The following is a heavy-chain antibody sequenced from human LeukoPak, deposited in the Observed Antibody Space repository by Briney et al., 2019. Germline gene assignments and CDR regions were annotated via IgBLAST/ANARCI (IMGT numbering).Heavy chain of an antibody. Sequence: TGGSLSLSCAASGFTFSSYSMNWVRQAPGKGLEWVSYISSSSSTIYYADSVKGRFTISRDNAKNSLYLQMNSLRAEDTALYYCASSRYDSSGYYGIIGYWGQGTLVTVSS. D-gene: IGHD3-22*01. V-gene: IGHV3-48*04. CDR2: ISSSSSTI. CDR1: GFTFSSYS. J-gene: IGHJ4*02. CDR3: ASSRYDSSGYYGIIGY.